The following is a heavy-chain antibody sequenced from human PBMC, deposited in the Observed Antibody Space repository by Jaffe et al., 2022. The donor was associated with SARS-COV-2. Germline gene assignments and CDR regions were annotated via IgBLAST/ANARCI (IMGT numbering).Heavy chain of an antibody. V-gene: IGHV3-30-3*01. CDR1: GFTFSSYA. CDR3: AREDANYYDSSGYYENWFDP. Sequence: QVQLVESGGGVVQPGRSLRLSCAASGFTFSSYAMHWVRQAPGKGLEWVAVISYDGSNKYYADSVKGRFTISRDNSKNTLYLQMNSLRAEDTAVYYCAREDANYYDSSGYYENWFDPWGQGTLVTVSS. CDR2: ISYDGSNK. J-gene: IGHJ5*02. D-gene: IGHD3-22*01.